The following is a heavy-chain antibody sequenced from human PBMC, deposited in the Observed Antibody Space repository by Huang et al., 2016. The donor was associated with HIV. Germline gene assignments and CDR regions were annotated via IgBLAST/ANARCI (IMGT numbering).Heavy chain of an antibody. V-gene: IGHV4-59*11. CDR3: ARGGVVASVAVHIDTWFDS. CDR1: GGSFTSHY. CDR2: VFHNGNT. Sequence: QVQLQESGPGLVKPSETLSLSCTVSGGSFTSHYWSWLRQPPGKGLEWIASVFHNGNTNYNPSLSRRVSRSADTSTNQFSLRLTSVTAADTAVYYCARGGVVASVAVHIDTWFDSWGQGSQVTVSS. J-gene: IGHJ5*01. D-gene: IGHD2-15*01.